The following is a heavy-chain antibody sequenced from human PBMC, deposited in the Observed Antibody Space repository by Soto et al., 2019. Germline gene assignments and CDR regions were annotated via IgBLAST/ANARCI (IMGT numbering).Heavy chain of an antibody. CDR3: ARGIPRGRGAFDI. CDR2: INYSGST. CDR1: GGSISSYY. J-gene: IGHJ3*02. Sequence: QVQLQESGPGLVKPSETLSLTCTVSGGSISSYYWSWIRQPPGKGLEWIGYINYSGSTNYNPSLKSRVTISVDTSKNQYSLKLSSVTAADTGVYYCARGIPRGRGAFDIWGQGTMVTVSS. D-gene: IGHD6-13*01. V-gene: IGHV4-59*01.